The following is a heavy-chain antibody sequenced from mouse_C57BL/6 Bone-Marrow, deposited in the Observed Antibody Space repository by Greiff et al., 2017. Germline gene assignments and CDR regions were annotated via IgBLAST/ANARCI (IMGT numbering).Heavy chain of an antibody. CDR1: GYAFTNYL. CDR2: INPGSGGT. V-gene: IGHV1-54*01. CDR3: ARSGGFYWYFEV. D-gene: IGHD3-1*01. Sequence: VQLKQSGAELVRPGTSVKVSCKASGYAFTNYLIEWVKQRPGQGLEWIGVINPGSGGTNYNEKFKGKATLTADKSSSTAYLQLSSLTSEDSAVYVCARSGGFYWYFEVWGTGTTVTVAS. J-gene: IGHJ1*03.